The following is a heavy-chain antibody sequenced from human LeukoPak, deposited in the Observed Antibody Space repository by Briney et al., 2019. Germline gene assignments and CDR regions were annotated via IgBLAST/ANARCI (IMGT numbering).Heavy chain of an antibody. CDR3: ARGRITIFGVVKGFDY. D-gene: IGHD3-3*01. V-gene: IGHV4-34*01. Sequence: AGALSLSCAAYGGSFSGYYWSWIRQTPGKGLEWIREINHSGSTNYNPSLKSRVTISVDTSKNQFSLKLSSVTAADTAVYYCARGRITIFGVVKGFDYWGQGTLVTVSS. CDR1: GGSFSGYY. J-gene: IGHJ4*02. CDR2: INHSGST.